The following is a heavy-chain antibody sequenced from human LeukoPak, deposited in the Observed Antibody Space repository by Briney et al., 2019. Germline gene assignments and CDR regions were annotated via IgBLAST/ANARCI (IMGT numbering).Heavy chain of an antibody. CDR1: GFAFSNYA. V-gene: IGHV3-23*01. J-gene: IGHJ4*02. Sequence: GGSLRLSCAASGFAFSNYAMSWVRQAPEKGLEWVSTISANGGSTFYADSVKGRFTISRDNSKNTLFLQMNSLRAEDTAVYYCATRGAYFFDSWGQGTLVTVSS. CDR3: ATRGAYFFDS. D-gene: IGHD3-10*01. CDR2: ISANGGST.